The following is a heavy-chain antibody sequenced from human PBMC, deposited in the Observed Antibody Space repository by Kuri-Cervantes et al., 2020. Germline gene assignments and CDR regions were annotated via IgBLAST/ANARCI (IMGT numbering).Heavy chain of an antibody. J-gene: IGHJ4*02. CDR2: VSWNSGSI. CDR3: AKDGVYGSGSYYKTYFDY. D-gene: IGHD3-10*01. Sequence: GGSLRLSCSASGFTFDSYAMHWVRQAPGKGLEWVSSVSWNSGSIGYADSVKGRFTISRDNAKNSLYLQMNSLRAEDTALYYCAKDGVYGSGSYYKTYFDYWGQGTLVTVSS. CDR1: GFTFDSYA. V-gene: IGHV3-9*01.